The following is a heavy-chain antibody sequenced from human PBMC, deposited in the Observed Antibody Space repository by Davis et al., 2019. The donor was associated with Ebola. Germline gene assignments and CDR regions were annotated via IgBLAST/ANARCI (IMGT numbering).Heavy chain of an antibody. CDR3: AREDSGYDSSGYYYFLADY. Sequence: GESLKISCAASGFTFSDYYMSWIRQAPGKGLEWVSYISSSSSYTNYADSVKGRFTISRDNAKNSLYLLMNSLRAEDTAVYYCAREDSGYDSSGYYYFLADYWGQGTLVTVSS. CDR1: GFTFSDYY. CDR2: ISSSSSYT. J-gene: IGHJ4*02. D-gene: IGHD3-22*01. V-gene: IGHV3-11*06.